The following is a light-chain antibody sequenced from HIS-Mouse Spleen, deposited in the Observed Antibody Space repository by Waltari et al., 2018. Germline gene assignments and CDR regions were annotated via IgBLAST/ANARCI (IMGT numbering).Light chain of an antibody. V-gene: IGKV3-20*01. CDR1: QSVSSSY. CDR2: GGS. CDR3: QQYGSSPET. J-gene: IGKJ1*01. Sequence: EIVLTQSPGTLSLSPGERATLSCRASQSVSSSYLAWYQQKPGQAPRLLSYGGSSRATGIPDRFSGSGSGTDFTLTISRLEPEDFAVYYCQQYGSSPETFGQGTKVEIK.